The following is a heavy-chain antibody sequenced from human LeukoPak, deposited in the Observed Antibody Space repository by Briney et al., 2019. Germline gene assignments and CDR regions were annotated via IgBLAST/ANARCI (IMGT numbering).Heavy chain of an antibody. CDR2: IIPIFGTA. D-gene: IGHD1-1*01. J-gene: IGHJ3*02. CDR1: GGTFSSYA. CDR3: ARGTTGTLTFDI. V-gene: IGHV1-69*05. Sequence: SVKVSCKASGGTFSSYAISWVRQAPGQGLEWMGGIIPIFGTANYAQKFQGRVTITTDESTSTAYMGLSSLRSEDTAVYYCARGTTGTLTFDIWGQGTMVTVSS.